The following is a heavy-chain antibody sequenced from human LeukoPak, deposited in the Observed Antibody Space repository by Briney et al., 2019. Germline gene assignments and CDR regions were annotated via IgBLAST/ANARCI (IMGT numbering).Heavy chain of an antibody. V-gene: IGHV4-59*01. D-gene: IGHD5-18*01. CDR3: ARDTAMARFHP. J-gene: IGHJ5*02. CDR1: GGSISSYY. CDR2: IYYSGST. Sequence: SETLSLTCTVSGGSISSYYWSWIRQPPGKGLEWIGYIYYSGSTNYNPSLKSRVTISVDTSKNQFSLKLSSVTAADTAVYYCARDTAMARFHPWGQGTLVTVSS.